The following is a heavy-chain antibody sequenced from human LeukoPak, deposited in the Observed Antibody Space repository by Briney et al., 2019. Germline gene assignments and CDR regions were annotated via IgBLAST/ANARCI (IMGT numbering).Heavy chain of an antibody. V-gene: IGHV1-69*13. J-gene: IGHJ3*02. CDR1: GGTFSSYA. CDR3: ARAQWELQLVYAFDI. CDR2: IIPIFGTA. Sequence: ASVKVSCKASGGTFSSYAISWVRQAPGQGLEWMGGIIPIFGTANYAQKFQGRVTITADESTSTAYMELSSLRSEDTAVYYCARAQWELQLVYAFDIWGQGTMVTVSS. D-gene: IGHD1-26*01.